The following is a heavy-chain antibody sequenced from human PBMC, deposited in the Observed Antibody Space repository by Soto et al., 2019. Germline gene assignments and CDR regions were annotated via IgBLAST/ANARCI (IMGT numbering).Heavy chain of an antibody. CDR3: DLETTGTKLGWFDP. J-gene: IGHJ5*02. Sequence: ASVKVSCKASGYTFTSYYMHWVRQAPGQVLELIVIMNPSFFSTGYSQKFQGRFTMTMYTSTITFYIELSSLRSEDTAVYYCDLETTGTKLGWFDPWGQGTLVTVSS. CDR1: GYTFTSYY. V-gene: IGHV1-46*03. D-gene: IGHD4-17*01. CDR2: MNPSFFST.